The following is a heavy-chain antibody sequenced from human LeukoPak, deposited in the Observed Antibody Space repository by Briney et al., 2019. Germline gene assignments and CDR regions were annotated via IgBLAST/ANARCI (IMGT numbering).Heavy chain of an antibody. CDR2: INPNSGGT. CDR1: GYTYTGYY. D-gene: IGHD4-23*01. CDR3: ARDLWDGGPFDY. V-gene: IGHV1-2*02. Sequence: ASVKVSCKASGYTYTGYYMHWVRQAPGQGLEWMGWINPNSGGTNYAQKFQGRVTITADKSTSTAYMELSSLRSEDTAVYYCARDLWDGGPFDYWGQGTLVTVSS. J-gene: IGHJ4*02.